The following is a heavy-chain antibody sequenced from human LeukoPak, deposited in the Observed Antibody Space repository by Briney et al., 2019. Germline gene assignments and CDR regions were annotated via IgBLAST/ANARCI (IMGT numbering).Heavy chain of an antibody. CDR3: ARDEAWGYYYDSSGCHIDY. V-gene: IGHV1-46*01. Sequence: ASVKVSCKASGYTFTSYYMHWVRQAPGQGLGWMGIINPSGGSTSYAQKFQGRVTMTRDTSTSTVYMELSSLRSEDTAVYYCARDEAWGYYYDSSGCHIDYWGQGTLVTVSS. J-gene: IGHJ4*02. D-gene: IGHD3-22*01. CDR1: GYTFTSYY. CDR2: INPSGGST.